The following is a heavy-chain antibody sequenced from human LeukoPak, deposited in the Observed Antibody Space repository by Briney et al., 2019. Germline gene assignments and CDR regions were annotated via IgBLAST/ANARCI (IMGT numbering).Heavy chain of an antibody. V-gene: IGHV4-34*01. CDR3: ARDTWFGAGRTFDY. Sequence: SETLSLTCAVYGGSFSGYYWSWIRQPPGKGVEWIGEINHSGSTNYNPSLKSRVTISVDTSKNQFSLKLSSVTAADTAVYYCARDTWFGAGRTFDYWGQGTLVTVSS. CDR1: GGSFSGYY. J-gene: IGHJ4*02. CDR2: INHSGST. D-gene: IGHD3-10*01.